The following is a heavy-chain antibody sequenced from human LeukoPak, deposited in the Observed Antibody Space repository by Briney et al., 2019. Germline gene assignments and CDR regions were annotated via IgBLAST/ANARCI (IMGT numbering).Heavy chain of an antibody. D-gene: IGHD3-9*01. V-gene: IGHV3-7*01. CDR1: GFTFSSYS. CDR3: AREYYDILTGYSRLDY. CDR2: IKQDGSEK. J-gene: IGHJ4*02. Sequence: GGSLRLSCAASGFTFSSYSMNWVRQAPGKGLEWVANIKQDGSEKYYVDSVKGRFTISRDNAKNSLYLQMNSLRAEDTAVYYCAREYYDILTGYSRLDYWGQGTLVTVSS.